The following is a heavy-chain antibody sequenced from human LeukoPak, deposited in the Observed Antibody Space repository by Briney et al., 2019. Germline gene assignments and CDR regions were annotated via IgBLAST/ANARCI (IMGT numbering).Heavy chain of an antibody. CDR3: ARDNRGRYYYDSSGYYVLDY. Sequence: GGSLRLSCAASGFTFSSYSMNWVRQAPGKGLEWVSSISSSSSYIYYADSVKGRFTISRDNAKNSLYLQMNSLRAEDTAVYYCARDNRGRYYYDSSGYYVLDYWGQGTLVTVPS. J-gene: IGHJ4*02. D-gene: IGHD3-22*01. V-gene: IGHV3-21*01. CDR2: ISSSSSYI. CDR1: GFTFSSYS.